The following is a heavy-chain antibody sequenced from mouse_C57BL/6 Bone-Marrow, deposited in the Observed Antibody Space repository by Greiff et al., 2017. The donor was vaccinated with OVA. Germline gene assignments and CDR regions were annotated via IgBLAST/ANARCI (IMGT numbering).Heavy chain of an antibody. D-gene: IGHD1-1*01. Sequence: QVHVKQSGAELAKPGASVKLSCKASGYTFTSYWMHWVKQRPGQGLEWIGYINPSSGYTKYNQKFKDKATLTADKSSSTAYMQLSSLTYDDSAVYYCANYYAPDYWGQGTTLTVSS. CDR1: GYTFTSYW. J-gene: IGHJ2*01. CDR2: INPSSGYT. V-gene: IGHV1-7*01. CDR3: ANYYAPDY.